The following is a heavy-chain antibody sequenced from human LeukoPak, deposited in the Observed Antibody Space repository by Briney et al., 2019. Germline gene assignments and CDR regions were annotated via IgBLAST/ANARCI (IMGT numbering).Heavy chain of an antibody. J-gene: IGHJ4*02. CDR1: GFTFKLYW. V-gene: IGHV3-74*01. CDR3: ARDLLWFGEYYFDY. CDR2: INDDGSDT. D-gene: IGHD3-10*01. Sequence: GGSLRLSCAASGFTFKLYWMHWVRQVPGKRPVWVSRINDDGSDTIYADSVRGRFTISRDDAKNTVYLQMNSLRAEDTAVYYCARDLLWFGEYYFDYWGQGTLVTVSS.